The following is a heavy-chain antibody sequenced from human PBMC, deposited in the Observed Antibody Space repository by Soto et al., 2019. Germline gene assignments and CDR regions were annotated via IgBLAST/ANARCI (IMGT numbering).Heavy chain of an antibody. J-gene: IGHJ6*02. V-gene: IGHV1-69-2*01. CDR3: GTVGRMGSKGDSTHGMDV. CDR1: GYTFIDYF. Sequence: ASVKVSCKVSGYTFIDYFVHWVQQAPGKGLEWMGLVDPEDGETIYAEKFQGRVTITADTSTDTAYMELSSLRSEDTAVYYCGTVGRMGSKGDSTHGMDVWGQGTTVTVSS. D-gene: IGHD1-26*01. CDR2: VDPEDGET.